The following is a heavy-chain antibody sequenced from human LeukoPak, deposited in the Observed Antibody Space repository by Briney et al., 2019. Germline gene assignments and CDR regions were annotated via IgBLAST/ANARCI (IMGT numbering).Heavy chain of an antibody. Sequence: PGGSLRLSCAASGFTFSSYGMHWVRQAPGKGLEWVAFIRYDGSNKYYADSAKGRFTISRDNSKNTLYLQMNSLRAEDTAVYYCARERVAYSGAYFYYYYMDVWGKGTTVTVSS. CDR3: ARERVAYSGAYFYYYYMDV. CDR2: IRYDGSNK. D-gene: IGHD1-26*01. CDR1: GFTFSSYG. J-gene: IGHJ6*03. V-gene: IGHV3-30*02.